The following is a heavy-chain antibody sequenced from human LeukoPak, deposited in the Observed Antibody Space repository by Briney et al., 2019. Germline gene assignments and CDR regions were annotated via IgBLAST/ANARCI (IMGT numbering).Heavy chain of an antibody. Sequence: ASVKVSCKASGGTFSSYTISWVRQAPGQGLEWMGGIVPILGIANYAQKFQGRVTITADKSTSTAYMELSSLRSEDTAVYYCARAYGSGIFQHWGQGTLVTVSS. V-gene: IGHV1-69*10. CDR2: IVPILGIA. CDR3: ARAYGSGIFQH. D-gene: IGHD3-10*01. CDR1: GGTFSSYT. J-gene: IGHJ1*01.